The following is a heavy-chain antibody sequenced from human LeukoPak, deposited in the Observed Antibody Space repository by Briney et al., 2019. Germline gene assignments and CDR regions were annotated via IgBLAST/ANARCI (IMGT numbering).Heavy chain of an antibody. CDR1: GFTFSSYG. V-gene: IGHV3-30*02. CDR3: ASLSPNYDFWSGYYEPPWYFDY. Sequence: GGSLRLSCAASGFTFSSYGMHWVRQAPGKGLEWVAFIRYDGSNKYYADSVKGRFTISRDNSKNTLYLQMNSLRAEDTAVYYCASLSPNYDFWSGYYEPPWYFDYWGQGTLVTVSS. CDR2: IRYDGSNK. J-gene: IGHJ4*02. D-gene: IGHD3-3*01.